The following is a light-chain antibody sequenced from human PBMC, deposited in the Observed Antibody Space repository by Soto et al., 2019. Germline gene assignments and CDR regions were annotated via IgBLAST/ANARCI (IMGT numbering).Light chain of an antibody. CDR2: DTS. V-gene: IGKV3-15*01. CDR1: QCIGST. CDR3: QGYNNWPLT. Sequence: EIIMTQSLATLSVSPWEGATLSCMAGQCIGSTLAWYQHKPGQTPRLLIYDTSTRATGVPARFSGSRSGTEFTLTINSLQSEDFAVYYCQGYNNWPLTFGGGTKVDIK. J-gene: IGKJ4*01.